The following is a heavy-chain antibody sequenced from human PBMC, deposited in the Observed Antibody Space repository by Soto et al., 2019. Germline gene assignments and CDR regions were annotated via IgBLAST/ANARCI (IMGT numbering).Heavy chain of an antibody. Sequence: EVQVVESGGGLIQPGGSLRLSCAASGFTVSSSYMSWVRQAPGKGLEWVSIIYADGSTYSADSVKGRFTISRDNSKNTLYLQMNSLRAEDTAVYCCARVLRRIQLWPNFDSWGQGTLVTVSS. CDR1: GFTVSSSY. CDR2: IYADGST. CDR3: ARVLRRIQLWPNFDS. V-gene: IGHV3-53*01. D-gene: IGHD5-18*01. J-gene: IGHJ4*02.